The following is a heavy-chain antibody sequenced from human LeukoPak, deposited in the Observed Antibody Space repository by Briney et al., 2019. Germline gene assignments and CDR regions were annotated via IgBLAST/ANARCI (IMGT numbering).Heavy chain of an antibody. Sequence: ASVKVSCKASGYTFTSYDINWVRQATGQGLEWMGWMNPNGGNTGYAQKFQGRVTITRNTSISTAHMELSSLRSEDTAVYYCARGRMGAKGDFDYWGQGTLVTVSS. CDR1: GYTFTSYD. CDR2: MNPNGGNT. V-gene: IGHV1-8*03. J-gene: IGHJ4*02. D-gene: IGHD1-26*01. CDR3: ARGRMGAKGDFDY.